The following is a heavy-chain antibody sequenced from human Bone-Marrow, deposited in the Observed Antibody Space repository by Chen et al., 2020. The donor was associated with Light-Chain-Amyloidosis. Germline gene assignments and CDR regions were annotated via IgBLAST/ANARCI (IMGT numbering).Heavy chain of an antibody. CDR3: AKDISYDDILPGYPADAFDI. CDR2: ISGSGGSR. J-gene: IGHJ3*02. V-gene: IGHV3-23*01. D-gene: IGHD3-9*01. Sequence: GKGLEWVSTISGSGGSRYYGDSVKGRLTISRDNSKNALFLQMNSLRAEDTVVYYCAKDISYDDILPGYPADAFDIWGQGTMVTVSS.